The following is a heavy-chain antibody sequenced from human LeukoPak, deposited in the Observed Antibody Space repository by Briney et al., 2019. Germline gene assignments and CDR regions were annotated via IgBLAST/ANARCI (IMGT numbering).Heavy chain of an antibody. CDR2: IYFGGNT. CDR3: ARVDTAMGYRPVFQHAFDY. Sequence: SQTLSLTCTVSGGSISSSSYYWGRIRQPPGKGLEWFGSIYFGGNTYYNPSLKSRVTISVDTSKNQFSLKLSSVTAADTAVYYCARVDTAMGYRPVFQHAFDYWAQGTLVTVSS. V-gene: IGHV4-39*07. D-gene: IGHD5-18*01. J-gene: IGHJ4*02. CDR1: GGSISSSSYY.